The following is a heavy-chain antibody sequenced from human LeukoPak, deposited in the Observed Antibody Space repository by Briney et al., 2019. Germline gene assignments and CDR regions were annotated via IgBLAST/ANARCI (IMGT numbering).Heavy chain of an antibody. D-gene: IGHD3-10*01. J-gene: IGHJ4*02. CDR1: GFSFSSYT. CDR3: AKDLLLWFGE. Sequence: GGSLRLSCAASGFSFSSYTMNWVRQAPEKGLEWVSAISGSGGSTYYADSVKGRFTISRDNSKNTLYLQMNSLRAEDTAVYYCAKDLLLWFGEGGQGTLVTVSS. CDR2: ISGSGGST. V-gene: IGHV3-23*01.